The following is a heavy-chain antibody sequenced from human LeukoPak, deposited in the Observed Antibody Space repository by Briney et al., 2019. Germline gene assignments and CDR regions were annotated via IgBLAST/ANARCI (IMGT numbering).Heavy chain of an antibody. CDR1: GFTIPNFA. CDR3: ANGETEGGGLAHAY. CDR2: ISGSGGNT. V-gene: IGHV3-23*01. J-gene: IGHJ4*02. D-gene: IGHD7-27*01. Sequence: PGGSLRLSCAASGFTIPNFAMSWVRQAPGKGLEWVSAISGSGGNTYYADAVKGRFTISRDNSKNTVYLQMNSLSAEDTAEYYCANGETEGGGLAHAYWGQGTLVTVSS.